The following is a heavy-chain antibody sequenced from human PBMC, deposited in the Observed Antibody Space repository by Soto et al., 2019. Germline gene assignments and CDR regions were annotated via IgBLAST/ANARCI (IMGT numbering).Heavy chain of an antibody. V-gene: IGHV6-1*01. CDR2: TYYRSNWRH. D-gene: IGHD6-19*01. CDR3: ARGVAGSGFDL. Sequence: SQTLSLTCAISGDSVSSNTAAWNWIRSSPSRGLEWLGRTYYRSNWRHDYAVSVKSRITVNPDTSKNHFSLQLNSVTPDDTAAYYCARGVAGSGFDLWGQGSLVTVCS. J-gene: IGHJ4*02. CDR1: GDSVSSNTAA.